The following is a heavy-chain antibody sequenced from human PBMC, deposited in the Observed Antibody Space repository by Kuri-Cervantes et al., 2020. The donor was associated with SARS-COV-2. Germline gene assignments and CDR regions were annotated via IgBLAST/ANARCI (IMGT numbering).Heavy chain of an antibody. CDR1: GFTFSSYA. V-gene: IGHV3-64*01. Sequence: GESLKISCAASGFTFSSYAMHWVRQAPGKGLEYVSAISSNGGSTYYANSVKGRFTISRDNSKNTLYLQMGSLRAEDMAVYYCARDDAGRGAFDIWGQGTMVTVSS. D-gene: IGHD2-2*01. CDR2: ISSNGGST. J-gene: IGHJ3*02. CDR3: ARDDAGRGAFDI.